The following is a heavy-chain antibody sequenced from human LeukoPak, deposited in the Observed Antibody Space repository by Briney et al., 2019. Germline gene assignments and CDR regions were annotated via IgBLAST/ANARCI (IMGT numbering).Heavy chain of an antibody. CDR3: AGYYGSGSYFRNYYYFYMDV. V-gene: IGHV1-69*06. J-gene: IGHJ6*03. D-gene: IGHD3-10*01. CDR1: GGTFSTYA. Sequence: SVKVSCKASGGTFSTYAISWVRQAPGQGLEWMGGIIPIFGTTNYAQKFQGRVTITADKSTSTAYMELSSLRSDDTAVYYCAGYYGSGSYFRNYYYFYMDVWGKGTTVTVSS. CDR2: IIPIFGTT.